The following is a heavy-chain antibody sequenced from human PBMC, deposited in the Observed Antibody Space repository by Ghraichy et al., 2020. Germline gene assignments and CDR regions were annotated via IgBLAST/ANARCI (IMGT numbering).Heavy chain of an antibody. CDR2: INHSGST. J-gene: IGHJ4*02. CDR3: ARAEPKYCSGGSCYYFPFDY. Sequence: SETLSLTCAVYGGSFSGYYWSWIRQPPGKGLEWIGEINHSGSTNYNPSLKSRVTISVDTSKNQFSLKLSSVTAADTAVYYCARAEPKYCSGGSCYYFPFDYWGQGTLVTVSS. CDR1: GGSFSGYY. V-gene: IGHV4-34*01. D-gene: IGHD2-15*01.